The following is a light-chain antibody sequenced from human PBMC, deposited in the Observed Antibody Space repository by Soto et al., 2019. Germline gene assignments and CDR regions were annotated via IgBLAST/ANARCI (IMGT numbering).Light chain of an antibody. V-gene: IGKV3-20*01. CDR1: QSVSSTF. J-gene: IGKJ1*01. CDR3: QQFDSSVT. CDR2: GAS. Sequence: EIVLTQSPGSLSLSPGERATLSCRASQSVSSTFFAWYQQRPGQAPRLLMYGASSRATGIPERFSGSGSGTDFTLGISRLEPEDFAVYYCQQFDSSVTFGQGTKVEIK.